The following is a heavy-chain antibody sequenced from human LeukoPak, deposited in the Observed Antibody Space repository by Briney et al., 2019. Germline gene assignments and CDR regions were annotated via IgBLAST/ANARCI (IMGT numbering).Heavy chain of an antibody. D-gene: IGHD3-3*01. CDR2: IYYSGST. J-gene: IGHJ5*02. Sequence: SETLSLTCTVSGGSISSYYWSWIRQPTGKGLEWIGYIYYSGSTNYNPPLKSRVTISVDTSKNQFSLKLSSVTAADTAVYYCARDNHDFWSGYYETRNWFDPWGQGTLVTVSS. CDR1: GGSISSYY. V-gene: IGHV4-59*01. CDR3: ARDNHDFWSGYYETRNWFDP.